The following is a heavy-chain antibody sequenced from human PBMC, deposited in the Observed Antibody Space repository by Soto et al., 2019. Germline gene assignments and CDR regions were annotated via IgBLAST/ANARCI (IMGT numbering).Heavy chain of an antibody. D-gene: IGHD2-15*01. Sequence: SETLSLTCTVSGGSISSGDYYWSWIRQPPGKGLEWIGYIYYSGSTYYNPSLKSRVTISVDTSKNQFSLKLSSVTAADTAVYYCAREVASFRTLYYFDYWGQGTLVTVSS. CDR2: IYYSGST. CDR1: GGSISSGDYY. CDR3: AREVASFRTLYYFDY. J-gene: IGHJ4*02. V-gene: IGHV4-30-4*01.